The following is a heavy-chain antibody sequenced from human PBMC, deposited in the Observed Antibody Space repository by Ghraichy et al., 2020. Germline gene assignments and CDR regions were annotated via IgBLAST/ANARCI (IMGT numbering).Heavy chain of an antibody. CDR3: SRGGGAGTPVLYHMDV. Sequence: GGSLRLSCVASGLMFGPNTMNWVRQAPGKGLEWVSSISSSTRYVYYADSVKGRFTISRDNAQNSLYLQMNSLRVEDTAVYYCSRGGGAGTPVLYHMDVWGLGTTVTVCS. CDR2: ISSSTRYV. CDR1: GLMFGPNT. D-gene: IGHD6-19*01. J-gene: IGHJ6*02. V-gene: IGHV3-21*01.